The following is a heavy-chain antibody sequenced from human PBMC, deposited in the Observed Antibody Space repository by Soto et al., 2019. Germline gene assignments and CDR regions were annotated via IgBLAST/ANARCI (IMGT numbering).Heavy chain of an antibody. CDR1: GFTFSNAW. D-gene: IGHD2-2*01. CDR2: IKSKTDGGTT. J-gene: IGHJ6*02. CDR3: TTDPEYQLKYYYYGMDV. Sequence: GGSLRLSCAASGFTFSNAWMNWVRQAPGKGLEWVGRIKSKTDGGTTDYAAPVKGRFTISRDDSKNTLYLQMNSLKTEDTAVYYCTTDPEYQLKYYYYGMDVWGQGTTVTVSS. V-gene: IGHV3-15*07.